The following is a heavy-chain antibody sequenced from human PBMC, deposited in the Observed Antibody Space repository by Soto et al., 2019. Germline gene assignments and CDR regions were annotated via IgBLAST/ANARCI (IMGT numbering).Heavy chain of an antibody. CDR2: IIPIFGTA. J-gene: IGHJ4*02. D-gene: IGHD5-12*01. CDR3: ASGVYSGYYPHFDY. V-gene: IGHV1-69*12. CDR1: GGTFSSYA. Sequence: QVQLVQSGAEVKKPGSSVKVSCKASGGTFSSYAISWVRQAPVQGLEWMGGIIPIFGTANYAQTFQGRVRIIADESTSTAYMALSSLRSEGTAVYYCASGVYSGYYPHFDYWGQGTLVIVSS.